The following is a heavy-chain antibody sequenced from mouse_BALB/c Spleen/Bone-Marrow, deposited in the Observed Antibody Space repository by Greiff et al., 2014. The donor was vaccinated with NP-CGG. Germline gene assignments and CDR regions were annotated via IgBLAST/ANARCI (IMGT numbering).Heavy chain of an antibody. J-gene: IGHJ1*01. CDR3: ARRGGIYVHFDV. D-gene: IGHD1-1*01. V-gene: IGHV1-9*01. Sequence: QVHVKQSGAELVKPGASVKISCKATGYTFSSYWIEWVKQRPGHGLEWIGVILPGSGGTNYNEKFKGKATFTADTSSNTAYMQPSSLTSEYSAVYSCARRGGIYVHFDVWGAGTTVTVSS. CDR1: GYTFSSYW. CDR2: ILPGSGGT.